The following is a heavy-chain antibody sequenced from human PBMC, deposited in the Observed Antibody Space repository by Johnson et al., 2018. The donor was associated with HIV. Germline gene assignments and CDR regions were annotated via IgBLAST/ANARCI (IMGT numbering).Heavy chain of an antibody. J-gene: IGHJ3*02. CDR3: ATSTASDAFDI. D-gene: IGHD1-1*01. CDR1: GFTFSSYA. V-gene: IGHV3-30*04. Sequence: QVQLVESGGGVVQPGRSLRLSCAASGFTFSSYAMHWVRQAPGKGLEWVAVISYDGSDKYYADSVKGRFTISRDNSKNTLDLQMNSLRVVDAAVYYCATSTASDAFDIWGQGTIVTVSS. CDR2: ISYDGSDK.